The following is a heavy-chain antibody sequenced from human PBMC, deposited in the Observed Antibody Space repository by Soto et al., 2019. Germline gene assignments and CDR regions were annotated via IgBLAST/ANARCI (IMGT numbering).Heavy chain of an antibody. D-gene: IGHD1-26*01. V-gene: IGHV3-30*18. CDR2: VSYDGSNK. CDR1: GFTFSSYG. Sequence: GSLRLSCAASGFTFSSYGVHWVRPAPGEGLERVAVVSYDGSNKYYADSVKGRFTISRDNSKNTLYLQMNSLRAEDTAVYYCAKSEWELLRSYYGMDVWGQGTTVTVSS. CDR3: AKSEWELLRSYYGMDV. J-gene: IGHJ6*02.